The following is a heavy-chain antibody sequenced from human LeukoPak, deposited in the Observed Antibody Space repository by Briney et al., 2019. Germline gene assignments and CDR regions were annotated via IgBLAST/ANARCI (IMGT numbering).Heavy chain of an antibody. D-gene: IGHD2-2*01. V-gene: IGHV3-74*01. CDR3: VSFYETY. Sequence: GGSLRLSCAASGNYWMHWVRQAPGKGLVWVSHINSDGSWTSYADSVKGRFTISKDNAKNTVYLQMNNLRAEDTADYYCVSFYETYWGRGTLVTVSS. J-gene: IGHJ4*02. CDR2: INSDGSWT. CDR1: GNYW.